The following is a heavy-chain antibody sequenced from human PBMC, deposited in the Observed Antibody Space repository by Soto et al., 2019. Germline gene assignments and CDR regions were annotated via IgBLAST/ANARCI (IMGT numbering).Heavy chain of an antibody. CDR3: ARESPAYYYGMDV. J-gene: IGHJ6*02. V-gene: IGHV1-69*13. CDR2: IIPIFNKI. Sequence: SVKVSCKASGGTFSNSALSWVRQAPGQGLEWMGDIIPIFNKINYAQKLQGRVRISADESTRTVYMELSGLTSDDTAVYYCARESPAYYYGMDVWGQGTAVTVSS. CDR1: GGTFSNSA.